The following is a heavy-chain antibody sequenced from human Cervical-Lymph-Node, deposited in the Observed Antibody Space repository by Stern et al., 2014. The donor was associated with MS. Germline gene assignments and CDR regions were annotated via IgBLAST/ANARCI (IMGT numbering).Heavy chain of an antibody. V-gene: IGHV3-21*01. CDR3: ARLHSSSWLDY. D-gene: IGHD6-13*01. CDR1: GFTFSSYS. CDR2: ISSSSSYI. J-gene: IGHJ4*02. Sequence: EVQLVESGGGLVTPGGSLRLSCAASGFTFSSYSMNRVRQAPGNGLEGVSSISSSSSYIYYADSVKGRFTISRDNAKNSLYLQMNSLRAEDTAVYYCARLHSSSWLDYWGQGTLVTVSS.